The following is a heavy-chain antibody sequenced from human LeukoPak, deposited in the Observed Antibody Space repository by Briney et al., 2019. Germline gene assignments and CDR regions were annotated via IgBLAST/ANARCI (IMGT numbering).Heavy chain of an antibody. Sequence: NPSETLSLTCAVYGGSFSGYYWSWIRQPPGKGLEWIGEINHSGSTNYNPSLKSRVTISVDTSKNQFSLKLSSVTAADTAVYYCARDLGAAAGSGWFDPWGQGTLVTVSS. J-gene: IGHJ5*02. CDR1: GGSFSGYY. CDR3: ARDLGAAAGSGWFDP. CDR2: INHSGST. D-gene: IGHD6-13*01. V-gene: IGHV4-34*01.